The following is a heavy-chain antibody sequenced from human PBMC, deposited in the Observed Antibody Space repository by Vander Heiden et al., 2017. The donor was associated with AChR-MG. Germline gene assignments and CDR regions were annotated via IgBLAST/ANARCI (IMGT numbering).Heavy chain of an antibody. CDR3: AKELIAARISAEYFQH. Sequence: EVQLLESGGGLVQPGGSLRLSCAASGFTFSSYAMSWVRQAPGKGLEWVSAISGSGGSTYYADSVKGRFTISRDNSKNTLYLQMNSLRAEDTAVYYCAKELIAARISAEYFQHWGQGTLVTVSS. V-gene: IGHV3-23*01. D-gene: IGHD6-6*01. CDR1: GFTFSSYA. J-gene: IGHJ1*01. CDR2: ISGSGGST.